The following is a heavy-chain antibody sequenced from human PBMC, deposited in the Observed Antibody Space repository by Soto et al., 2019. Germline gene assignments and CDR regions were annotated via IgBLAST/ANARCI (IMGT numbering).Heavy chain of an antibody. CDR2: INHSGST. J-gene: IGHJ4*02. CDR3: ARGSPTGDEYYFDY. Sequence: SETLSLTCAVYGGSFSGYYWSWIRQPPGKGLEWIGEINHSGSTNYNPSLKSRVTISVDTSKNQFSLKLSYVTATDTAVYYCARGSPTGDEYYFDYWGQGTLVTVSS. CDR1: GGSFSGYY. V-gene: IGHV4-34*01. D-gene: IGHD7-27*01.